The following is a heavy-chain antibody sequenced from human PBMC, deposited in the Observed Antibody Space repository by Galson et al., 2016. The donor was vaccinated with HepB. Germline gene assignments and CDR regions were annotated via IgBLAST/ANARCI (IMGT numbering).Heavy chain of an antibody. Sequence: SLRLSCAASGFSFSDCSMNWVRQAPGKGLEWVSSISSGSTYMYYADSVKGRFTISRDNAKNSLFLQMNSLRAEDTAVYRCARDPAFGALDLWGQGTMVTVSS. D-gene: IGHD3-10*01. CDR2: ISSGSTYM. CDR1: GFSFSDCS. CDR3: ARDPAFGALDL. J-gene: IGHJ3*01. V-gene: IGHV3-21*01.